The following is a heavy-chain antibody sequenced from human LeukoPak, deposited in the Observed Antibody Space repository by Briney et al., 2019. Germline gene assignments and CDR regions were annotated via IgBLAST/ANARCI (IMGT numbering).Heavy chain of an antibody. J-gene: IGHJ4*02. V-gene: IGHV3-23*01. CDR2: ISGSGSGGST. CDR1: GFTFSSSA. D-gene: IGHD3-22*01. Sequence: GGSLRLSCAASGFTFSSSAMSWVRQAPGKGLEGVSSISGSGSGGSTYYADSVKGRFTISRDNSKDTLYLQMNSLRAEDTAVYYCAKDPHYYDSSGYYQGEVYFDYWGQGTLVTVSS. CDR3: AKDPHYYDSSGYYQGEVYFDY.